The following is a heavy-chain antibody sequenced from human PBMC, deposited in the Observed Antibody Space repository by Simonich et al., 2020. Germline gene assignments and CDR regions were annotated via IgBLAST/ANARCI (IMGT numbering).Heavy chain of an antibody. Sequence: EVQLVESGGGLIQPGGSLRLSCAASGFTVSSNYMSWVRQAPGKGLEWGSVIYSGGSTYYADSVKGRFTISRDKSKNTLYLQINSLRAEDTAVYYCARWTATGYYFDYWGQGTLVTVSS. CDR3: ARWTATGYYFDY. J-gene: IGHJ4*02. CDR1: GFTVSSNY. D-gene: IGHD1-1*01. V-gene: IGHV3-53*01. CDR2: IYSGGST.